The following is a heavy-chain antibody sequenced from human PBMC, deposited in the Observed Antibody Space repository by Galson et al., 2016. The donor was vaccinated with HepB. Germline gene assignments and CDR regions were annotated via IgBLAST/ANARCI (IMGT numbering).Heavy chain of an antibody. CDR2: ISPYNGDT. CDR3: ARGGGSAYYGMDV. D-gene: IGHD1-26*01. Sequence: SVKVSCKASGYTFTSYGISWVRQAPGQGPEWMGWISPYNGDTNYAQKLQGRVTVTTDTSASTAYMELRSLRSDDTAVYYCARGGGSAYYGMDVWGQGTTVTVSS. V-gene: IGHV1-18*01. CDR1: GYTFTSYG. J-gene: IGHJ6*02.